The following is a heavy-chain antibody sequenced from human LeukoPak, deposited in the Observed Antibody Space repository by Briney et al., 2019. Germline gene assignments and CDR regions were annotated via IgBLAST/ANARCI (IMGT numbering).Heavy chain of an antibody. CDR3: ARGVGNNWFDP. CDR1: GFMLSNYE. V-gene: IGHV3-48*03. J-gene: IGHJ5*02. D-gene: IGHD3-10*01. Sequence: PGGSLRLSCAAFGFMLSNYEMSWVRQAPGKGLQWVSYSGRSGSTIYYADSVKGRFTTSRDNAKNSLYLQMNSLRDDDTAIYYCARGVGNNWFDPWGQGTLVTVSS. CDR2: SGRSGSTI.